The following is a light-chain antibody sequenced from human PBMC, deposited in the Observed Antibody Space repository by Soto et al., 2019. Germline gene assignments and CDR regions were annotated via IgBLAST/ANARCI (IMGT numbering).Light chain of an antibody. Sequence: EIVLTQSPATPSLSAGERANLYCRASQSVSSYLAWYQQKPGQAPRLLIYGASNRATGIPDGFTGSGSGTDFTLTISRLEPEDFAVYYCQQYGSSGTFGQGTKVDIK. V-gene: IGKV3-20*01. CDR2: GAS. CDR1: QSVSSY. J-gene: IGKJ1*01. CDR3: QQYGSSGT.